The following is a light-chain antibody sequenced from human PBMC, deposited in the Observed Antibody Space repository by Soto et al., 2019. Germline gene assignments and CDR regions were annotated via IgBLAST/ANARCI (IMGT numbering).Light chain of an antibody. J-gene: IGKJ1*01. Sequence: DIQMTQSPSSLSASVGDEVTITCRASQTIMTYLNWYQLNPGKPPRLLIYAASSLQSGVPSRFSGSGSGTDFTLTISSLQPEDFATYSCQQSYNAPQPFGRGTKVEIK. CDR3: QQSYNAPQP. CDR2: AAS. CDR1: QTIMTY. V-gene: IGKV1-39*01.